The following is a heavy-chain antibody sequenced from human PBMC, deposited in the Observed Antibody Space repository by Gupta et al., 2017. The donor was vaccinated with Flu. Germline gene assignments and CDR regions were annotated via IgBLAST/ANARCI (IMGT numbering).Heavy chain of an antibody. Sequence: QVHLLESGGGFVHPGGSLRLSCTASGFTFSDFSMSWIRQAAGKGLEWFSRISGSNGIRNYADSVKGGFSISRENDMNLLFLEMNSRRGEETAVEYCARDYYGLGSYGWFDHWGQGTLVTVSS. D-gene: IGHD3-10*01. CDR2: ISGSNGIR. J-gene: IGHJ5*02. CDR1: GFTFSDFS. V-gene: IGHV3-11*05. CDR3: ARDYYGLGSYGWFDH.